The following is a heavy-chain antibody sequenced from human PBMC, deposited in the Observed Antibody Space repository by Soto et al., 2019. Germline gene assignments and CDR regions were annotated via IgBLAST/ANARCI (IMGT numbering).Heavy chain of an antibody. Sequence: LRLSCAASGFTFSSYWMHWVRQAPGKGLVWVSRINSDGSSTSYADSVKGRFTISRDNAKNTLYLQMNSLRAEDTAVYYCARAPSRTGTTNYWGQGTLVTVSS. CDR1: GFTFSSYW. J-gene: IGHJ4*02. V-gene: IGHV3-74*01. D-gene: IGHD1-7*01. CDR2: INSDGSST. CDR3: ARAPSRTGTTNY.